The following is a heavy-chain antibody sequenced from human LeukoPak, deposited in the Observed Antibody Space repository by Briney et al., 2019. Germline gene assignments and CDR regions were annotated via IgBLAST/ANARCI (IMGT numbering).Heavy chain of an antibody. D-gene: IGHD3-16*01. CDR1: GFTFSSYA. J-gene: IGHJ4*02. CDR2: ISYDGSNK. CDR3: AREMDDYVSFDY. Sequence: GGSLRLSCAASGFTFSSYAMHWVRQAPGKGLEWVAVISYDGSNKYYADSVKGRFTISRDNSKNTLYLQMNSLRAEDTAVYYCAREMDDYVSFDYWGQGTLVTVSS. V-gene: IGHV3-30-3*01.